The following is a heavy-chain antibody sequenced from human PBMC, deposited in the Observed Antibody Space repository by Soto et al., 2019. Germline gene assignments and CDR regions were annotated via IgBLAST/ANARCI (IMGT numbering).Heavy chain of an antibody. D-gene: IGHD1-26*01. Sequence: EVQLLESGGGLVQPGGSLRLSCAASGFTFSSYSMRWVRQAPGKGLEWVSAISGSGGSTYYADSVKGRFTISRDNSKNTLYLQMNSLRAEDTAVYYCARRGSGSYYDYWGQGTLVTVSS. CDR1: GFTFSSYS. J-gene: IGHJ4*02. V-gene: IGHV3-23*01. CDR2: ISGSGGST. CDR3: ARRGSGSYYDY.